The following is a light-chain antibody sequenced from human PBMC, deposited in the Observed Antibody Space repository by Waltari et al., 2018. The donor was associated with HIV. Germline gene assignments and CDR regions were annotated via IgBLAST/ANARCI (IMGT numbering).Light chain of an antibody. Sequence: QSVLTQPHSAYGTPGPRVAISCSGRRSNIGSNYVYWYQQLPGPALKFIFSRNKQRPSWVPAQFSVSKSGTSASLAIIGLRSEDEADYYCAAWDDSLSVVFGGVTKLTVL. J-gene: IGLJ2*01. CDR3: AAWDDSLSVV. V-gene: IGLV1-47*01. CDR2: RNK. CDR1: RSNIGSNY.